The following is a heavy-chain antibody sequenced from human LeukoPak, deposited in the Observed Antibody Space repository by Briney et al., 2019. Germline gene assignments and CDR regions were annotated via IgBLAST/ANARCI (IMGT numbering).Heavy chain of an antibody. CDR2: IYYSGST. CDR3: ARSYYGSGSYYSFDY. D-gene: IGHD3-10*01. J-gene: IGHJ4*02. Sequence: SETLSLTCSVSGGSLSTYYWTWIRQSPGKGLEWIGYIYYSGSTNYNPSLKSRVTISVDTSKNQLSLNLSSVTAADTAVYYCARSYYGSGSYYSFDYWGQGTLVTVSS. V-gene: IGHV4-59*01. CDR1: GGSLSTYY.